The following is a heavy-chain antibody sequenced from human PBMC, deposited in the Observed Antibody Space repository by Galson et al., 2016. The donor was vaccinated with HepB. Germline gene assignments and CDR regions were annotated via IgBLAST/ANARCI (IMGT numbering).Heavy chain of an antibody. V-gene: IGHV3-33*06. Sequence: SLRLSCAASAFTFSNYGMHWVRQAPGKGLEWVAGIWTDGSNKYYGDSVKGRFTISRDNSKNTLYLQMNSLRAEDTAVYYCAKSKGGVWSYYFDYWGQGTLVTCPS. CDR3: AKSKGGVWSYYFDY. CDR1: AFTFSNYG. D-gene: IGHD6-19*01. CDR2: IWTDGSNK. J-gene: IGHJ4*02.